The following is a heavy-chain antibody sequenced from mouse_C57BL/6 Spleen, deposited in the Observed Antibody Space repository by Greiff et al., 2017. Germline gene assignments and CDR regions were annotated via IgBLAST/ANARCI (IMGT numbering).Heavy chain of an antibody. V-gene: IGHV1-64*01. CDR3: APKGYYEDFDY. CDR2: IHPNSGST. CDR1: GYTFTSYW. J-gene: IGHJ2*01. Sequence: QVQLKQPGAELVKPGASVKLSCKASGYTFTSYWMHWVKQRPGQGLEWIGMIHPNSGSTNYNEKFKSKATLTVDKSSSTAYMQLSSLTSEDSAVYYCAPKGYYEDFDYWGQGTTLTVSS. D-gene: IGHD2-4*01.